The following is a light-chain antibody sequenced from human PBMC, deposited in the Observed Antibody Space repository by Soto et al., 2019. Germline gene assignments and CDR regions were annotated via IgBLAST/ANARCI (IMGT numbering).Light chain of an antibody. CDR2: DVT. J-gene: IGLJ1*01. V-gene: IGLV2-14*01. Sequence: QSVLTQPASVSGSPGLSIAISCTGTSSDVGSYNSVSWYQQHPGKAPKLVIYDVTSRPSGVSNRFSGSKSGNTASLTISGLQAEDEGDYYCSSYRTGGSYVFGTGTKVTVL. CDR1: SSDVGSYNS. CDR3: SSYRTGGSYV.